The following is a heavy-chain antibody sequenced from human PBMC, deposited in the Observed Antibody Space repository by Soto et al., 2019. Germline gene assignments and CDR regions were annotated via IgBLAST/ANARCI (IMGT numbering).Heavy chain of an antibody. CDR1: GFTFSDYY. CDR2: ISSSSSST. V-gene: IGHV3-11*01. D-gene: IGHD3-22*01. CDR3: AKDSVTSYYYDSSGYFFDY. J-gene: IGHJ4*02. Sequence: PGGSLRLSCAASGFTFSDYYMSWIRQTPGKGLEWISYISSSSSSTYYADSVKGRFTISRDNSKNTLYLQMNSLRAEDTAVYYCAKDSVTSYYYDSSGYFFDYWGQGTLVTVSS.